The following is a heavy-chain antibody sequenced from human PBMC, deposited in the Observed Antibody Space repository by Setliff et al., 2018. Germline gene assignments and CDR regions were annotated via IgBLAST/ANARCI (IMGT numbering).Heavy chain of an antibody. D-gene: IGHD3-3*01. Sequence: GVLKISCATSGFTFNHFAMAWVRQAPGKGLEWVSIISGDSSFTNYADSVRGRATIFRDSSGNNVYLHMNSLTAADSAMYYCAKAGGSGFGMDYLDSWGQGTLVTVSS. CDR3: AKAGGSGFGMDYLDS. V-gene: IGHV3-23*01. J-gene: IGHJ4*02. CDR2: ISGDSSFT. CDR1: GFTFNHFA.